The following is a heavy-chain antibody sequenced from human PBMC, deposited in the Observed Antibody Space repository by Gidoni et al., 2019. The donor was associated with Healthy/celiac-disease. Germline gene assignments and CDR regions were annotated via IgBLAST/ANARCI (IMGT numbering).Heavy chain of an antibody. CDR1: GGTFRSYA. V-gene: IGHV1-69*01. Sequence: QVQLVQSGAEVKKPGSSVKVSCKASGGTFRSYAISWVRQAPGPGLEWMGGIIPIFGTANYAQKCQGRVTITADESTSTAYMELSSLRSEDTAVYYCARFGTRATLDYWGQGTLVTVSS. CDR3: ARFGTRATLDY. D-gene: IGHD1-1*01. J-gene: IGHJ4*02. CDR2: IIPIFGTA.